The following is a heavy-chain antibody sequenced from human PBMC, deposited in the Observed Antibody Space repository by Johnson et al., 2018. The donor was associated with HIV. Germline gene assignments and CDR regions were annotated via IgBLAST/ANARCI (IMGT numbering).Heavy chain of an antibody. D-gene: IGHD1-14*01. J-gene: IGHJ3*02. CDR3: ATRDPTHRPGVFDI. V-gene: IGHV3-74*01. CDR1: GFTFSSYW. CDR2: INSDGIST. Sequence: QLVESGGGLVQPGGSLRLSCAASGFTFSSYWMHWVRQAPGKGLVWVSRINSDGISTSYADSAKCRFTISRDNAKNPLYLQMNSLRAEDTAVYYCATRDPTHRPGVFDIWGQGTMVTISS.